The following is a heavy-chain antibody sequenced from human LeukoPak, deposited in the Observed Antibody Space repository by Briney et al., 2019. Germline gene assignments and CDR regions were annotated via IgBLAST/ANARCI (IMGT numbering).Heavy chain of an antibody. J-gene: IGHJ4*02. CDR2: LSGSGGST. D-gene: IGHD5-12*01. V-gene: IGHV3-23*01. Sequence: GGSLRLSCAASGFTISSYGMSWVRQAPGKGREWVSALSGSGGSTYYADSVKGRLTISRDNAKNTLYLQMNSLRAEDTAMYYCARASSGYSGYDNTPDYWGQGTLVTVSS. CDR1: GFTISSYG. CDR3: ARASSGYSGYDNTPDY.